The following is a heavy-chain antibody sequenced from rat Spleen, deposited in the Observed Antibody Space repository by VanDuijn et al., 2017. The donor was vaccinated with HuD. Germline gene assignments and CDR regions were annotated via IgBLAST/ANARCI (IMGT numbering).Heavy chain of an antibody. J-gene: IGHJ3*01. Sequence: EVQLAESGGGLVQPGRSLKLSCAASGFTFSDYYMAWVRQAPEKGLEWVATIFYDGSRTYYRDSVKGRFTISRDNAKNTQYLQMDSLRSEDTATYYCAREATRFAYWGQGTLVTVSS. CDR2: IFYDGSRT. CDR1: GFTFSDYY. D-gene: IGHD1-10*01. CDR3: AREATRFAY. V-gene: IGHV5S10*01.